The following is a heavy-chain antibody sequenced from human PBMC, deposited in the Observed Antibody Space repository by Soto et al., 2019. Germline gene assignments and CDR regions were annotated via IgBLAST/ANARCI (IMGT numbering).Heavy chain of an antibody. D-gene: IGHD6-13*01. J-gene: IGHJ4*02. V-gene: IGHV1-69*01. CDR1: GGTFSSYA. CDR2: IIPIFGTA. CDR3: ARGGGSSSWPSHDY. Sequence: QVQLVQSGAEVKKPGSSVKVSCKASGGTFSSYAISWVRQAPVQGLEWMGGIIPIFGTANYAQKFQGRVTITADESTSTAYMELSSLRSEDTAVYYCARGGGSSSWPSHDYWGQGTLVTVSS.